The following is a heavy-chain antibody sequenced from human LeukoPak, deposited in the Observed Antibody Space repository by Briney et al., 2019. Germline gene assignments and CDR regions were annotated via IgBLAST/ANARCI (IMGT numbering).Heavy chain of an antibody. CDR3: ARDRITMVRARSFYGMDV. J-gene: IGHJ6*02. Sequence: KASETLSLTCTVSGASISSYYWSWIRQPPGKGLEWIGYIYYSGSTNYNPALKSRVTISEDTSKNQISLKLSSVTAADTAVYYCARDRITMVRARSFYGMDVWGQGTTVTVSS. V-gene: IGHV4-59*12. CDR1: GASISSYY. D-gene: IGHD3-10*01. CDR2: IYYSGST.